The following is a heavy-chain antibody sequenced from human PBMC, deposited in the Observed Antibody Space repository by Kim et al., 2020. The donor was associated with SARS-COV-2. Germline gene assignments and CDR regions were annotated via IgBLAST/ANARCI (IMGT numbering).Heavy chain of an antibody. CDR2: IWGDGSHK. CDR1: GFTFSSYA. J-gene: IGHJ3*02. D-gene: IGHD3-9*01. CDR3: AREDLTRTGYGGFDI. Sequence: GGSLRLSCVASGFTFSSYAMNWVRQAPGKGLEWVALIWGDGSHKSHADSVKGRFTISRDNSENTLSLEMNSLTAEDTALYYCAREDLTRTGYGGFDIWGQGTMVTVSS. V-gene: IGHV3-33*01.